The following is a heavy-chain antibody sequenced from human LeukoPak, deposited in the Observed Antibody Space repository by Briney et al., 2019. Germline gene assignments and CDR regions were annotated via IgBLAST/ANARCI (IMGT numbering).Heavy chain of an antibody. CDR1: GYTFTSYG. Sequence: SVKVSCKASGYTFTSYGISWVRQAPGQGLEWMGRIIPILGIANYAQKFQGRVTITADKSTSTAYMELSSLRSEGTAVYYCARGHGDTAMVSSYYGMDVWGQGTTVTVSS. V-gene: IGHV1-69*04. CDR3: ARGHGDTAMVSSYYGMDV. D-gene: IGHD5-18*01. J-gene: IGHJ6*02. CDR2: IIPILGIA.